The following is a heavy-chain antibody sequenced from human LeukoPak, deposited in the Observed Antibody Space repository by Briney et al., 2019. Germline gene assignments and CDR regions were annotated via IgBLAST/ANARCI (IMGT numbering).Heavy chain of an antibody. V-gene: IGHV4-59*08. D-gene: IGHD6-13*01. CDR3: VRQSEAAGTFWFDP. Sequence: SETLSLTCTVSGGSISSHHWSWIRQPPGKGLEWIGYIYYTGRTNYNPSLKSRVTISVDTSKNQFSLRLSSMTAADTAMYYCVRQSEAAGTFWFDPWGQGTLVTVSS. CDR2: IYYTGRT. J-gene: IGHJ5*02. CDR1: GGSISSHH.